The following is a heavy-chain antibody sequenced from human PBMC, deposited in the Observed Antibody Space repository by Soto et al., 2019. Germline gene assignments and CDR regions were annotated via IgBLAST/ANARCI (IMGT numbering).Heavy chain of an antibody. CDR2: ISWNSGSI. J-gene: IGHJ6*04. CDR1: GFTFDDYA. Sequence: EVQLVESGGGLVQPGRSLRLSCAASGFTFDDYAMHWVRQAPGKGLEWVSGISWNSGSIGYADSVKGRFTISRDNAKNSLYLQMNSLRAEDTALYYCAKEGANYDYIWGSYRYLDVWGKGTTVTVSS. D-gene: IGHD3-16*02. CDR3: AKEGANYDYIWGSYRYLDV. V-gene: IGHV3-9*01.